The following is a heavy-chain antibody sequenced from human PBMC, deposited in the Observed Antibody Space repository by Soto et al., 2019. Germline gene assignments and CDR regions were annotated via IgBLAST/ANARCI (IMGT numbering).Heavy chain of an antibody. CDR1: GFTFSSYA. D-gene: IGHD3-10*01. CDR3: SRNPTYPGARSYFYYDTGMDV. J-gene: IGHJ6*02. V-gene: IGHV3-30-3*01. Sequence: QVQLVESGGGVVQPGRSLRLSCAAPGFTFSSYAMHWVRQAPGKGLEWVAVISYDGSNKYYADSLKGRFTISRDNSKNRLYLHINSQRAEDTAEYYCSRNPTYPGARSYFYYDTGMDVCGQGNTVTASS. CDR2: ISYDGSNK.